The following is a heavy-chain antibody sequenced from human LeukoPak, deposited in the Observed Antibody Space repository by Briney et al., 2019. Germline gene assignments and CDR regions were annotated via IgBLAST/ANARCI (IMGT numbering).Heavy chain of an antibody. J-gene: IGHJ4*02. CDR2: ISGSGGST. V-gene: IGHV3-23*01. CDR3: ARVGYSGWNLEY. CDR1: GFTFSDSG. D-gene: IGHD5-12*01. Sequence: GGSLRLSCAASGFTFSDSGMSWVRQAPGKGLEWVSSISGSGGSTYYADSVKGRFTISRDNSKNTLFLQMNSLRDEDTAVYYCARVGYSGWNLEYWGQGTLVTVSS.